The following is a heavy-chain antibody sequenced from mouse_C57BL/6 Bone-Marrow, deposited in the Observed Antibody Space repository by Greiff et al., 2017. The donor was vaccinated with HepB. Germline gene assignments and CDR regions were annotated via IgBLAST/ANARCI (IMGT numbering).Heavy chain of an antibody. Sequence: EVKLVESGGGLVQPGGSLKLSCAASGFTFSDYYMYWVRQTPEKRLEWVAYISNGGGSTYYPDTVKGRFTISRDNAKNTLYLQMSRLKSEDTAMYYCARHENGGFAYWGQGTRVTVSA. V-gene: IGHV5-12*01. CDR3: ARHENGGFAY. J-gene: IGHJ3*01. CDR1: GFTFSDYY. CDR2: ISNGGGST.